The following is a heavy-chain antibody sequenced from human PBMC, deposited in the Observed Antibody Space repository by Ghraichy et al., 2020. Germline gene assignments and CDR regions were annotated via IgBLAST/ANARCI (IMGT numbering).Heavy chain of an antibody. V-gene: IGHV4-59*01. CDR1: GGSISSYY. J-gene: IGHJ4*02. Sequence: SETLSLTCTVSGGSISSYYWSWIRQPPGKGLEWIGYIYYSGSTNYNPSLKSRVTISVDTSKNQFSLKLSSVTAADTAVYYCARQTYYYGSGSYALDYWGQGTLVTVSS. CDR2: IYYSGST. D-gene: IGHD3-10*01. CDR3: ARQTYYYGSGSYALDY.